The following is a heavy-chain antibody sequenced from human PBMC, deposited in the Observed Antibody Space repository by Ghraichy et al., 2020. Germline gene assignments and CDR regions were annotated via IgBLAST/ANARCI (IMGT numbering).Heavy chain of an antibody. CDR1: GGSIRSYY. J-gene: IGHJ4*02. CDR2: IYTSGST. Sequence: SETLSLTCSVSGGSIRSYYWGWIRQPAGKGLEWIGRIYTSGSTNQNPSLKSRVSMSIDTSKNQFSLKLTSVTAADTAVYYCARDDGRSLDYWGQGILVTVSS. CDR3: ARDDGRSLDY. D-gene: IGHD1-26*01. V-gene: IGHV4-4*07.